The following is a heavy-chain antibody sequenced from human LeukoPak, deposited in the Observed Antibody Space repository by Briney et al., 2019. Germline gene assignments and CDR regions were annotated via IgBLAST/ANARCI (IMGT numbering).Heavy chain of an antibody. D-gene: IGHD5-12*01. CDR3: ARRDYSGYDFSYFDY. V-gene: IGHV5-51*01. J-gene: IGHJ4*02. CDR2: IYPGDSDT. Sequence: GESLKISCKGSGYTFPSYWIGWVRQMPGKGLEWMGIIYPGDSDTRYSPSFQGQVTISADKSITTAYLQWSSLKASDTAMYYCARRDYSGYDFSYFDYWGQGTLVTVSS. CDR1: GYTFPSYW.